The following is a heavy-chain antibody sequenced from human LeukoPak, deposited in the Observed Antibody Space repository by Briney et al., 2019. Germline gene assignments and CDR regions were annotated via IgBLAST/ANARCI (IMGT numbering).Heavy chain of an antibody. CDR1: GGSISSSGYY. D-gene: IGHD2-2*01. V-gene: IGHV4-39*07. CDR2: IYYSGST. J-gene: IGHJ2*01. Sequence: PSETLSLTCTVSGGSISSSGYYWGWIRQPPEKGLEWIGSIYYSGSTNYSPSLKSRVTISVDTSQNQFSLKLSSVTAADTAVYYCSKRDCSRTSCFYWYFDLWGRGTLLTVSS. CDR3: SKRDCSRTSCFYWYFDL.